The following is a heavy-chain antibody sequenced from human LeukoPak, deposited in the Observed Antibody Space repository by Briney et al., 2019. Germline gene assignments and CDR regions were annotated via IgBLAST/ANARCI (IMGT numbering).Heavy chain of an antibody. J-gene: IGHJ6*03. CDR2: INPNSGGT. V-gene: IGHV1-2*06. CDR1: GYTFTGYY. CDR3: ARVSPRMITFGGVTDGYYYMDV. D-gene: IGHD3-16*01. Sequence: ASVKVSCKASGYTFTGYYMHWVRQAPGQGLEWMGRINPNSGGTNYAQKFQGRVTMTRDTSISTAYMELSRLRSDDTAVYYCARVSPRMITFGGVTDGYYYMDVWGKGTTVTVSS.